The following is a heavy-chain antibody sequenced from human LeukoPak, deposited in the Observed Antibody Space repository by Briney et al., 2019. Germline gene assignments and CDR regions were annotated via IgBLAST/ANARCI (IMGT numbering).Heavy chain of an antibody. CDR2: IIPIFGTA. CDR1: GGTFGSYA. J-gene: IGHJ5*02. D-gene: IGHD3-22*01. V-gene: IGHV1-69*06. CDR3: ARKVPNDSSGYYYRGQFDP. Sequence: ASVKVSCKASGGTFGSYAISWVRQAPGQGLEWMGGIIPIFGTANYAQKFQGRVTITADKSTSTAYMELSSLRSEDTAVYYCARKVPNDSSGYYYRGQFDPWGQGTLVTVSS.